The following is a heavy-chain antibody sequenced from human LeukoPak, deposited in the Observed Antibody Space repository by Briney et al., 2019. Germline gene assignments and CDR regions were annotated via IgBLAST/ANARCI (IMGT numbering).Heavy chain of an antibody. CDR3: ARDCSSTSRYSVWFDP. CDR2: ISAYNGNT. CDR1: GYTFTSYG. J-gene: IGHJ5*02. Sequence: ASVKVSCKASGYTFTSYGISWVRQAPGQGLEWMGWISAYNGNTNYAQKLQGRVTMTTDTFTSTAYMELRSLRSDDTAVYYCARDCSSTSRYSVWFDPWGQGTLVTVSS. V-gene: IGHV1-18*01. D-gene: IGHD2-2*01.